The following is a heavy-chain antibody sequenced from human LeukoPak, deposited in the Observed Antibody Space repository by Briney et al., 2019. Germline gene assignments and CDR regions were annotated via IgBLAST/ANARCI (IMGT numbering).Heavy chain of an antibody. CDR3: TTVRGSSYQYFQR. J-gene: IGHJ1*01. CDR2: IKSKTDGGTT. V-gene: IGHV3-15*01. Sequence: PGGSLRLSCASSGXTFTNAWMSWVRQAPGKGLEWVGRIKSKTDGGTTDYAAPVKGRFTISRDDSKTTLYLQMNSLKSEDTAVYYCTTVRGSSYQYFQRWGQGTLVTVSS. CDR1: GXTFTNAW. D-gene: IGHD6-13*01.